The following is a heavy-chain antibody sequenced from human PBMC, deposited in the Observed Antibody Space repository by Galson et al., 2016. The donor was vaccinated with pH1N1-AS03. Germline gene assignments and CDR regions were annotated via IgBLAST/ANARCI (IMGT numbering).Heavy chain of an antibody. Sequence: QSGAEVKKPGESLKISCKTSGYIFTSYWAAWVRHMPGKGLEWMGITYPGDSDTRYSPSFQGQVTISADRSINIAYLQWSSLMASDTAIYYCARQVRDGYNDYFDYWGQGILVTVSS. CDR1: GYIFTSYW. D-gene: IGHD5-24*01. J-gene: IGHJ4*02. V-gene: IGHV5-51*01. CDR2: TYPGDSDT. CDR3: ARQVRDGYNDYFDY.